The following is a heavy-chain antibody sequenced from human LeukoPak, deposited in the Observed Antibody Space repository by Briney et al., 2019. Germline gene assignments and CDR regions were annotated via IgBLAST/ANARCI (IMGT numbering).Heavy chain of an antibody. J-gene: IGHJ4*02. D-gene: IGHD4-23*01. CDR1: GYTFTDYY. CDR2: INPNSGGT. CDR3: AREIDDGGNPFDY. V-gene: IGHV1-2*02. Sequence: ASVTVSFMASGYTFTDYYMHWVRQAPGQGVKWMRWINPNSGGTNYAQTFQGRVTMTRDISISTASIELSRVRSDDTGVYHCAREIDDGGNPFDYWGQGTLVTVSS.